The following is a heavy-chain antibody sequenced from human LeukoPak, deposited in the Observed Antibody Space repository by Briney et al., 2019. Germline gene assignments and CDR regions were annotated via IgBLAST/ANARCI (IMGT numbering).Heavy chain of an antibody. Sequence: PGGSLRLSCAASGFTFSSYAMHWVRQAPGKGLEWVAVISYDGSNKYYADSVKGRFTISRDNSKNTLYLQMNSLRAEDTAVYYCAREDQQWLVRSSLFYWGQGTLVAVSS. CDR1: GFTFSSYA. J-gene: IGHJ4*02. CDR2: ISYDGSNK. D-gene: IGHD6-19*01. V-gene: IGHV3-30*04. CDR3: AREDQQWLVRSSLFY.